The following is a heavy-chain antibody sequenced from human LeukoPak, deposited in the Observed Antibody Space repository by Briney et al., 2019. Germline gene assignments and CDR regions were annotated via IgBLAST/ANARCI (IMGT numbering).Heavy chain of an antibody. D-gene: IGHD6-19*01. CDR1: GFTFSSYA. CDR3: AKHRYSSGWDYFDY. J-gene: IGHJ4*02. Sequence: GGSLRLSCAASGFTFSSYAMHWVRQAPGKGLEWVAVISYDGSNKYYADSVKGRFTISRDNSKNTLYLQMNSLRAEDTAVYYCAKHRYSSGWDYFDYWGQGTLVTVSS. CDR2: ISYDGSNK. V-gene: IGHV3-30*04.